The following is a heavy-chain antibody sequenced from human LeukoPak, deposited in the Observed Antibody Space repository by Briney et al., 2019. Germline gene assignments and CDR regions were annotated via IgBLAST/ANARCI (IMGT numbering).Heavy chain of an antibody. Sequence: GGSLRLSCAASGFTFSSYGMHWVRQAPGKGLEWVAVIWYDGSNKYYADSVKGRFTISRDNSENTLYLQMNSLRAEDTAVYYCAREVSGWYYFDYWGQGTLVTVSS. J-gene: IGHJ4*02. CDR2: IWYDGSNK. CDR1: GFTFSSYG. V-gene: IGHV3-33*01. D-gene: IGHD6-19*01. CDR3: AREVSGWYYFDY.